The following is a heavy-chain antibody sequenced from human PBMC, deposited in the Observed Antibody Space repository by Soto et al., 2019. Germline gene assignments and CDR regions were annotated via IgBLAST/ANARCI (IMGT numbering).Heavy chain of an antibody. V-gene: IGHV4-59*01. Sequence: VHLQESGPGLVKPSETLSLTCTVAGCPISSYDGSWIRQPPGKGLEWIGYISYSGSTNYNPPLTTGVTILVHTSKNLFALLPIAVTAADTAIYHGAQVGLRGGFDAGGKGPLVTAS. CDR2: ISYSGST. J-gene: IGHJ5*02. D-gene: IGHD1-26*01. CDR1: GCPISSYD. CDR3: AQVGLRGGFDA.